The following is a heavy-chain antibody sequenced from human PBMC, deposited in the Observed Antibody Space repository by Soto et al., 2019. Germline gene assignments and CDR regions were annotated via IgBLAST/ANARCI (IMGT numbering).Heavy chain of an antibody. CDR1: GYTFTSYD. D-gene: IGHD6-13*01. J-gene: IGHJ5*02. CDR2: MNPNSGNT. V-gene: IGHV1-8*01. Sequence: RASVKVSCKASGYTFTSYDINWVRQATGQGLEWMGWMNPNSGNTGYAQKFQGRVTMTRNTSISTAYMELSSLRSEDTAVYYCARGKSSSGHNWFDPWGQGTLVTVSS. CDR3: ARGKSSSGHNWFDP.